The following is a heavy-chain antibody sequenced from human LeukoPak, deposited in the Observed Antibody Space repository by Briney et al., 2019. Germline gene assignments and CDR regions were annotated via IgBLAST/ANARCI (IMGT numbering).Heavy chain of an antibody. CDR1: GYTFTSYY. CDR2: INPSGGST. V-gene: IGHV1-46*01. Sequence: ASVKVSCKASGYTFTSYYMHWVRQAPGQGLEWMGIINPSGGSTSYAQKFQGRVTMTRDTSTSTAYMELSSLRSEDTAVYYCARDHYDFWSGYYIRYYYYGMDVWGQGTTVTVSS. J-gene: IGHJ6*02. CDR3: ARDHYDFWSGYYIRYYYYGMDV. D-gene: IGHD3-3*01.